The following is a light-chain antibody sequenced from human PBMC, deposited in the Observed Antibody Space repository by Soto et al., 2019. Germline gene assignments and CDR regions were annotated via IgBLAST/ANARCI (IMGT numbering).Light chain of an antibody. CDR2: DAS. CDR3: QQYNSWLT. J-gene: IGKJ4*01. CDR1: QSVSYH. Sequence: IVMTQTPATLSVSPGGRVTLSCRASQSVSYHVAWYQQKPGQTPRLVIYDASTRASGIPARFSGTRSGTEFSLSVSSLQSEDFGIYYCQQYNSWLTFGVGTRVDIK. V-gene: IGKV3-15*01.